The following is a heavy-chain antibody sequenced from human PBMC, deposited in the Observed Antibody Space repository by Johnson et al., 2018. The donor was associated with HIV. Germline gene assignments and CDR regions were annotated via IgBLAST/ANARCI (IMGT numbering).Heavy chain of an antibody. Sequence: VPLIESGGGLVQPGGSLRLSCVASGFTFSSFAMSWVRQAPGKGLEWVSGINWNGGTPGYADSVKGRFTILRDNVKKSLYLQMNSLKVEDTAVYYCARDVASSSWSEAAFDIWGQGTMVTVSS. CDR1: GFTFSSFA. CDR2: INWNGGTP. V-gene: IGHV3-20*04. CDR3: ARDVASSSWSEAAFDI. D-gene: IGHD6-13*01. J-gene: IGHJ3*02.